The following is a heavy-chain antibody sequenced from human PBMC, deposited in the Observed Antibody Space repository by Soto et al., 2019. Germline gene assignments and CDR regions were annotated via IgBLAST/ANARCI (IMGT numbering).Heavy chain of an antibody. CDR3: ARGRGSGGRYYYYYYMDV. D-gene: IGHD3-10*01. CDR2: INHSGST. Sequence: SETLSLTCAVYGGSFSGYYWSWIRQPPGKGLEWIGEINHSGSTNYNPSLKSRVTISVDTSKNQFSLKLSSVTAADTAVYYCARGRGSGGRYYYYYYMDVWGKGTTVTVSS. J-gene: IGHJ6*03. V-gene: IGHV4-34*01. CDR1: GGSFSGYY.